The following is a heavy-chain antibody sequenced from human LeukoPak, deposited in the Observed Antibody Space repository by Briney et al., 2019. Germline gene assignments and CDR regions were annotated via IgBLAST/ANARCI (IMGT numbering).Heavy chain of an antibody. D-gene: IGHD5-18*01. V-gene: IGHV3-30-3*01. J-gene: IGHJ4*02. CDR1: GFTFSSYA. CDR3: ARGGEYRGFGDY. CDR2: ISYDGSNK. Sequence: GGSLRLSRAASGFTFSSYAMHWVRQAPGKGLEWVAVISYDGSNKYYADSVKGRFTISRDNSKNTLYLQMNSLRAEDTAVYYCARGGEYRGFGDYWGQGTLVTVSS.